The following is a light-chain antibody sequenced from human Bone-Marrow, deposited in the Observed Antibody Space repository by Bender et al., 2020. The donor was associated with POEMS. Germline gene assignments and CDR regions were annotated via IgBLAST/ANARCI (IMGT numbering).Light chain of an antibody. V-gene: IGLV1-51*01. CDR2: DNT. CDR1: SSIIRNNS. CDR3: GTWDKNTGRYV. Sequence: QSVLTQPPSVSAAPGQRVTISCSGSSSIIRNNSVSWYQQFPGAAPKLLIYDNTKRPSGIPDRFSASKSGTSATLGITGLQTGDEADYHCGTWDKNTGRYVFGTGTTVTV. J-gene: IGLJ1*01.